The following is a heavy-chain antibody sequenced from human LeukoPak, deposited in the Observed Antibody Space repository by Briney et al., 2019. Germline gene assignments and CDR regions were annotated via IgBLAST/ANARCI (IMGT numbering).Heavy chain of an antibody. J-gene: IGHJ4*02. CDR3: ATDRHRGYDFDY. D-gene: IGHD5-12*01. CDR2: FDPEDGET. V-gene: IGHV1-24*01. CDR1: GYTLTELS. Sequence: ASVKVSCKVSGYTLTELSMHWVRQAPGKGLEWMGGFDPEDGETIYAQKFQGRVAMTEDTSTDTAYMELSSLRSEDTAVYYCATDRHRGYDFDYWGQGTLVTVSS.